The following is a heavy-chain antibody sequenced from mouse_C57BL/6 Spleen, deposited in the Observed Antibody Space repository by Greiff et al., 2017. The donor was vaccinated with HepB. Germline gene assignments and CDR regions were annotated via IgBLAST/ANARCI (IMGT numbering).Heavy chain of an antibody. CDR3: AEVYGNYYFDY. D-gene: IGHD2-1*01. J-gene: IGHJ2*01. CDR2: IYPGDGDT. V-gene: IGHV1-82*01. CDR1: GYAFSSSW. Sequence: VHLVESGPELVKPGASVKISCKASGYAFSSSWMNWVKQRPGKGLEWIGRIYPGDGDTNYNGKFKGKATLTADKSSSTAYMQLSSLTSEDSAVYFCAEVYGNYYFDYWGQGTTLTVSS.